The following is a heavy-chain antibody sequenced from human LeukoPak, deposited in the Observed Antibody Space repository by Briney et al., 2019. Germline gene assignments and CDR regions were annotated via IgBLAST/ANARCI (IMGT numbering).Heavy chain of an antibody. J-gene: IGHJ6*03. D-gene: IGHD6-6*01. CDR2: IYYSGST. CDR3: ARKEAARPDYYYYMDV. V-gene: IGHV4-30-4*01. CDR1: GGSISRGDYY. Sequence: SETLSLTCTVSGGSISRGDYYWSWIRQPPGKGLEWIGYIYYSGSTYYNPSLKSRVTISVDTSKNQFSLKLSSVTAADTAVYYCARKEAARPDYYYYMDVWGKGTTVTVSS.